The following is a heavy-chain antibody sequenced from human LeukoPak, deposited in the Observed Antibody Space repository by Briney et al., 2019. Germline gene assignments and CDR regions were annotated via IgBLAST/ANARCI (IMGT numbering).Heavy chain of an antibody. CDR2: IWYDGSNK. Sequence: GGSLRLSCAASGFTFSSYGMHWVRQAPGKGLEWVAVIWYDGSNKYYADSVKGRFTISRDNSKNTLYLQMNSLRAEDTAVYYYAKDLILKPGPWGQGTLVTVSS. V-gene: IGHV3-33*06. CDR3: AKDLILKPGP. D-gene: IGHD1-14*01. CDR1: GFTFSSYG. J-gene: IGHJ5*02.